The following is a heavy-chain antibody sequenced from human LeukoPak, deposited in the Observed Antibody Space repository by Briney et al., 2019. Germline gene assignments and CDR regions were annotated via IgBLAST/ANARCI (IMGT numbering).Heavy chain of an antibody. D-gene: IGHD1/OR15-1a*01. CDR2: INAGNGNT. CDR3: ARDRWNSNYYYYGMDV. CDR1: GYTFTSYA. V-gene: IGHV1-3*01. J-gene: IGHJ6*02. Sequence: ASVKVSCKASGYTFTSYAMHWVRQAPGQRLEWMGWINAGNGNTKYSLKFQGRVTITRDTSASTAYMELSSLRSEDTAVYYCARDRWNSNYYYYGMDVWGQGTTVTVSS.